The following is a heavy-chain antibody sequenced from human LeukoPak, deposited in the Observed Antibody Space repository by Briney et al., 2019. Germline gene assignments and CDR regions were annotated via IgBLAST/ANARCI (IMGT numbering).Heavy chain of an antibody. CDR1: GFTFSSYG. Sequence: GGSLRLSCAASGFTFSSYGLSWVRQAPGKGLEWVASIKPDGSGKYYVDSVKGRFTISRDNAKNALYLQLNSLRAEDTAVYFCVRLGDSSGYYDYWGQGTLVTVSS. CDR3: VRLGDSSGYYDY. V-gene: IGHV3-7*01. J-gene: IGHJ4*02. CDR2: IKPDGSGK. D-gene: IGHD3-22*01.